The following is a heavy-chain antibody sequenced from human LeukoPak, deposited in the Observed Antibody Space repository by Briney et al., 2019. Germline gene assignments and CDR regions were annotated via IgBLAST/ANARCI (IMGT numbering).Heavy chain of an antibody. V-gene: IGHV4-61*02. CDR3: ARGSEYSGTPGAFDI. J-gene: IGHJ3*02. CDR1: GGSISSGSYY. CDR2: IYTSGST. D-gene: IGHD1-26*01. Sequence: SETLSLTCTVSGGSISSGSYYWSWIRQPAGKGLEWIGRIYTSGSTNYNPSLKSRVTISVDTSKNQFSLKLSSVTAADTAVYYCARGSEYSGTPGAFDIWGQGTMVTVSS.